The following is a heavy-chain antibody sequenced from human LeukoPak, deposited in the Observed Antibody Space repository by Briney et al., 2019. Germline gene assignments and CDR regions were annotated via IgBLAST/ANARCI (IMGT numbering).Heavy chain of an antibody. Sequence: GGSLRLSCAVSGLTFSSSWMDWVRQAPGKGLEWVASINPDGNKKYSADSVKGRFTISRDNAENSLYLQMNSLRVEDTAFYYCARDLAYSRLDYWGQGMLVTVSS. CDR3: ARDLAYSRLDY. D-gene: IGHD5-18*01. V-gene: IGHV3-7*01. CDR2: INPDGNKK. CDR1: GLTFSSSW. J-gene: IGHJ4*02.